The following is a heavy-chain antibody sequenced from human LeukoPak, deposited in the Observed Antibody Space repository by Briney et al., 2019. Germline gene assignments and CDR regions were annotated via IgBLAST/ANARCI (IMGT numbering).Heavy chain of an antibody. CDR1: GFSLSAYN. CDR3: ARDRHVPGLYYYYMDV. D-gene: IGHD6-6*01. Sequence: PGGSLRLSCEGSGFSLSAYNMNWVRQAPGKDLESVSYISSSSATIFYADSVKGRFTISRDNAKNSLYLQMNSLRPEDTAVYFCARDRHVPGLYYYYMDVWGKGTTVTVSS. V-gene: IGHV3-48*01. CDR2: ISSSSATI. J-gene: IGHJ6*03.